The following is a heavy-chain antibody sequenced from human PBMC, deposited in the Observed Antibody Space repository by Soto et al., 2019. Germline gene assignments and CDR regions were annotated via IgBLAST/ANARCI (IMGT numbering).Heavy chain of an antibody. J-gene: IGHJ4*02. V-gene: IGHV1-69*13. CDR1: GYTFTDYA. CDR3: AAFYGSGSYPDY. D-gene: IGHD3-10*01. Sequence: TSVKVSCKASGYTFTDYAMHWVRQAPGQGLEWMGGISPVFGTAKYAQKFQGRFTITADESTSTAYMELSSLRSEDTAVYYCAAFYGSGSYPDYWGPGTLVTVSS. CDR2: ISPVFGTA.